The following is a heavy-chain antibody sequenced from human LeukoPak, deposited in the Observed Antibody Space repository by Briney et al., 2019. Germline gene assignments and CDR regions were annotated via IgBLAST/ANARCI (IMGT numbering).Heavy chain of an antibody. D-gene: IGHD3-3*01. CDR1: GGSISSSHYY. CDR3: ARQISDYYYYYIDV. CDR2: IYYSGTT. J-gene: IGHJ6*03. Sequence: PSETLSLTCTVSGGSISSSHYYWGWIRQPPGKGLEWIGTIYYSGTTYYTPSLESRVTISEDTSNNHFSLTLRSVTAADTAVYCARQISDYYYYYIDVWGKGTTVTVSS. V-gene: IGHV4-39*01.